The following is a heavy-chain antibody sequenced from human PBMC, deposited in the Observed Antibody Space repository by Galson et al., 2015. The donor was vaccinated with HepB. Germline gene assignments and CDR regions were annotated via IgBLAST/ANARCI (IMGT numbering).Heavy chain of an antibody. Sequence: SLRLSCAASGFTFSSYAMSWVRQAPGKGLEWVSAISGSGGSTYYADSVKGRSTISRNNSKNTLYLQMNSLRAEDTAVYYCANRGAYCGGDCYSAFDYWGQGTLVTVSS. D-gene: IGHD2-21*02. CDR3: ANRGAYCGGDCYSAFDY. J-gene: IGHJ4*02. V-gene: IGHV3-23*01. CDR2: ISGSGGST. CDR1: GFTFSSYA.